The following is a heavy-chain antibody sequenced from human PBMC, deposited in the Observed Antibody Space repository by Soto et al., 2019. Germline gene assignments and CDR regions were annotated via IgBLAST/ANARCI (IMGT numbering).Heavy chain of an antibody. CDR3: ARGRGYYYYGMDV. V-gene: IGHV3-33*01. D-gene: IGHD3-22*01. J-gene: IGHJ6*02. CDR1: GFTFSSYG. Sequence: GGSLRLSCAASGFTFSSYGMHWVRQAPGKGLEWVAVIWYDGSNKYYADSVKGRFTISRDNSKNTLYLQVNSLRDEDTAVYYCARGRGYYYYGMDVWGQGTTVTVSS. CDR2: IWYDGSNK.